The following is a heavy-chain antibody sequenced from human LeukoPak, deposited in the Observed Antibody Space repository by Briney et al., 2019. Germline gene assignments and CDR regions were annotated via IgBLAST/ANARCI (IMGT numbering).Heavy chain of an antibody. D-gene: IGHD6-13*01. J-gene: IGHJ4*02. V-gene: IGHV1-69*04. CDR2: IIPILGIA. CDR3: ARGEGYSSSWYY. CDR1: GGTFSSYA. Sequence: ASVKVSCKASGGTFSSYAISWVRQAPGQGLEWMGRIIPILGIANYAQKFQGRVTITADKSTSTAYMELSSLRSEDTAVYYCARGEGYSSSWYYWGQGTLVTVSS.